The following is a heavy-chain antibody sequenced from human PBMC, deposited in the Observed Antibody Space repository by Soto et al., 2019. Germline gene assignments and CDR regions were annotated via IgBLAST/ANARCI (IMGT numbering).Heavy chain of an antibody. CDR2: ISYDGSSK. V-gene: IGHV3-30*18. Sequence: QVQLVESGGGVVQPGRSLRLSCAASGFTFSSYGMHWVRQAPGKGLEWVAVISYDGSSKYYADSVKGRFTISRDNSKNTLYLQMNSLRPEDTAVYYCAKHRSSSWSLDYWGQGTLVTVSS. D-gene: IGHD6-13*01. J-gene: IGHJ4*02. CDR1: GFTFSSYG. CDR3: AKHRSSSWSLDY.